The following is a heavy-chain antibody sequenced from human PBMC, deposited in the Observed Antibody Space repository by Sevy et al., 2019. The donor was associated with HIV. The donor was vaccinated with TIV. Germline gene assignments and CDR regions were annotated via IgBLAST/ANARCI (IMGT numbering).Heavy chain of an antibody. J-gene: IGHJ4*02. V-gene: IGHV3-7*01. D-gene: IGHD3-10*01. CDR3: AGEGSGAHPGEY. Sequence: GGSLRLSCAASGFSFSSFWMSWVRQSPGKGLEWVANIKEDGSEKYYVDSVKGRFTISRDNAKNSLYLQMNSLRAEDKAGYYWAGEGSGAHPGEYWGQGTLVTVSS. CDR1: GFSFSSFW. CDR2: IKEDGSEK.